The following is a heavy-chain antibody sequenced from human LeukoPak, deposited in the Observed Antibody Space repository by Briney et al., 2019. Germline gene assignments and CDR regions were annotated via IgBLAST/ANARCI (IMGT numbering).Heavy chain of an antibody. V-gene: IGHV4-39*01. CDR2: IDYGGST. CDR1: GASISSSNYY. CDR3: ARHRRGDCNSASCYTDY. D-gene: IGHD2-2*02. J-gene: IGHJ4*02. Sequence: PSETLSLTCTVSGASISSSNYYWGWIRQPPGKGLEWIGSIDYGGSTFYNVSLRSRVTMSVDTSRNHFSVKLNSVTDADTAVCYCARHRRGDCNSASCYTDYWGQGTLVTVSS.